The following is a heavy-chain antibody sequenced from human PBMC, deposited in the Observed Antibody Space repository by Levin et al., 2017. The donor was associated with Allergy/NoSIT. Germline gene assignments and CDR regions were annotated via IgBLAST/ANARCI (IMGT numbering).Heavy chain of an antibody. J-gene: IGHJ4*02. V-gene: IGHV3-15*01. Sequence: PGGSLRLSCVVSGFTFSHAWMTWVRQAPGKGLEWVGRIKSKSDGGTTDYAAPVKGRFTISRDDSKNTLYLEMKSLKTEDTAVYYCATGLLRFLEWSETVDYWGQGTVVTVSS. CDR1: GFTFSHAW. D-gene: IGHD3-3*01. CDR3: ATGLLRFLEWSETVDY. CDR2: IKSKSDGGTT.